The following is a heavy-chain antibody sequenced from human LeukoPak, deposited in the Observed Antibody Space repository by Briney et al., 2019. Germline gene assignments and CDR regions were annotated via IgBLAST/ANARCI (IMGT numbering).Heavy chain of an antibody. CDR1: GFTFKNYA. J-gene: IGHJ4*02. Sequence: GGSLRLSCVASGFTFKNYAMNWVRQAPGKGLEWVSGVSGTGENIYYGDSVKGRFTISRDNSRNTLYLQMNSLRAEDTAVYYCAKDPDYGGNYGANYFDYWGQGTLVTVSS. CDR2: VSGTGENI. V-gene: IGHV3-23*01. CDR3: AKDPDYGGNYGANYFDY. D-gene: IGHD4-23*01.